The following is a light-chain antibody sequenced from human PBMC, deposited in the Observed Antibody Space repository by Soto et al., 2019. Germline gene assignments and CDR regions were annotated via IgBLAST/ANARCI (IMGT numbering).Light chain of an antibody. CDR1: SSDVGGYNY. CDR2: DVS. V-gene: IGLV2-14*03. J-gene: IGLJ2*01. CDR3: SSFTISTTVL. Sequence: QSVLTQPASVSGSPGQSITMSCTGTSSDVGGYNYVSWYQHHPGKAPKLMIYDVSNRPSGVSNRFSGSKSGNTASLTISGLQAEDEAHYYCSSFTISTTVLFGGGTKLTVL.